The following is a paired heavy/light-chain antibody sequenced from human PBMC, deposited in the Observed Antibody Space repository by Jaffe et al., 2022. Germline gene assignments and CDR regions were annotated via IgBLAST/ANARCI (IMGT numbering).Light chain of an antibody. CDR1: ELRHKY. CDR3: QTWDSDTVI. V-gene: IGLV3-1*01. J-gene: IGLJ2*01. Sequence: SYEVTQPTSVSVSPGQTGTVTCSGHELRHKYVSWYQQKPGQSPVLVLYQDRKRPPGIPERFSGSNSGNTATLTISETQSIDEAEYFCQTWDSDTVIFGGGTKLTVL. CDR2: QDR.
Heavy chain of an antibody. CDR1: GFSLREIGEG. CDR3: AHRQIDNLWASYRKYNWFDS. J-gene: IGHJ5*01. CDR2: IYWNDEI. D-gene: IGHD3-16*02. V-gene: IGHV2-5*01. Sequence: QVTLRESGPTSVKPTETLTLTCTFSGFSLREIGEGVGWIRQPPGKTLECLALIYWNDEIFYSPGFSDRITLTKDTSKNQVVLTMANMDPADTGTYYCAHRQIDNLWASYRKYNWFDSWGQGSLVTVAS.